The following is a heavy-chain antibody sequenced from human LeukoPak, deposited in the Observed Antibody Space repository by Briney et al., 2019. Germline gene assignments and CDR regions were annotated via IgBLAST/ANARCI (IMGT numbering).Heavy chain of an antibody. CDR1: GFTSSSYW. J-gene: IGHJ4*02. CDR2: ITPDGRQK. CDR3: ADPDSG. V-gene: IGHV3-7*01. Sequence: AGSLRLSCAPSGFTSSSYWMSWVRQAPGKGREWVANITPDGRQKYYVDSVRGRVTISRDNGKNSRYLQMSSLRAEDTAVYHCADPDSGWGQGTLVTVSS. D-gene: IGHD6-19*01.